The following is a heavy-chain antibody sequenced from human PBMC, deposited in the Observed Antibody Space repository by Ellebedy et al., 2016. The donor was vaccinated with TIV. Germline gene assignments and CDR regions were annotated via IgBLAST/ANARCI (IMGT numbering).Heavy chain of an antibody. J-gene: IGHJ5*02. D-gene: IGHD6-13*01. CDR1: GFTVSSNY. CDR2: ISSSSSYI. V-gene: IGHV3-21*01. CDR3: ARESFSSSWQDGLNWFDP. Sequence: GESLKISCAASGFTVSSNYMSWVRQAPGKGLEWVSSISSSSSYIYYADSVKGRFTISRDNSKNTLYLQMNSLRAEDTAVYYCARESFSSSWQDGLNWFDPWGQGTLVTVSS.